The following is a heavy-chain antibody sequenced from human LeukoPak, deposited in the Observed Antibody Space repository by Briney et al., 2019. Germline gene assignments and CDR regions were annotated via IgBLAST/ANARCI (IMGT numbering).Heavy chain of an antibody. CDR1: GLTVSGNY. V-gene: IGHV3-53*01. CDR3: ARDSICSGGSCYSDY. J-gene: IGHJ4*02. CDR2: IYGGGST. D-gene: IGHD2-15*01. Sequence: PGGSLRLSCAPSGLTVSGNYMSWVRQAPGRGLELVSSIYGGGSTYYANSVKGRFTISRDNSKNTLYLQMNSLRAEDTAVYYCARDSICSGGSCYSDYWGQGTLVTVSS.